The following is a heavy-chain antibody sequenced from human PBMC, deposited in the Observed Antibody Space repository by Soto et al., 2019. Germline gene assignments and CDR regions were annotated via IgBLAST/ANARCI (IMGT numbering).Heavy chain of an antibody. D-gene: IGHD1-26*01. CDR2: FFPSGST. Sequence: QVQLQESGPGLVKPSETLSLTCTVSGGSINSYYWSWIRQPAGKGLEWIGRFFPSGSTNYNPSLKRRVTMTVDTSKNQSSLKLSSVTAADTAVYYCARSGNYYDPRAFAIWGQGTMVTVSS. J-gene: IGHJ3*02. CDR1: GGSINSYY. CDR3: ARSGNYYDPRAFAI. V-gene: IGHV4-4*07.